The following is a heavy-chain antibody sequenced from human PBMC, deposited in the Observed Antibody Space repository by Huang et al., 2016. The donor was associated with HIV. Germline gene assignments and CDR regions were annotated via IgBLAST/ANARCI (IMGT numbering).Heavy chain of an antibody. D-gene: IGHD3-10*01. J-gene: IGHJ5*02. CDR2: VSTYNGHT. CDR3: ARFRGPQVTLNWLDP. V-gene: IGHV1-18*01. CDR1: GYTFFTYS. Sequence: QVQLVQSGPEMKKPGASVNVSCKASGYTFFTYSISWVRQAPGQGLEWMGWVSTYNGHTNYEQNVQGRLTLTKDVPTSAAYMELKNLRSDETAVYYCARFRGPQVTLNWLDPWGQGTLVTVSS.